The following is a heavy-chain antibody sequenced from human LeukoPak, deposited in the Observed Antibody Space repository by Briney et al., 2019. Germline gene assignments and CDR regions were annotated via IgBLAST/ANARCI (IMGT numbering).Heavy chain of an antibody. CDR2: ITSTGSAI. CDR1: GFTFRSYE. V-gene: IGHV3-48*03. D-gene: IGHD3-22*01. Sequence: PGGSLRLSCAVFGFTFRSYEMNWVRQAPGKGLEWVSYITSTGSAIYYADSVKGRFTISRDNAKNSLYLQMNSLRAEDTAVYYCPRVFSYYTYSFDYWGQGTLVTVSS. J-gene: IGHJ4*02. CDR3: PRVFSYYTYSFDY.